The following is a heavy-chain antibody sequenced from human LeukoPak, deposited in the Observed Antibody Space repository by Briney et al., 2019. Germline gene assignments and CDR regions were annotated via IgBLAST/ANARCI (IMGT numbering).Heavy chain of an antibody. CDR3: ARLSMDV. CDR2: INHSGST. Sequence: PSETLSLTCAVYGGSFSGYYWSWIRQPPEKGLGWIGEINHSGSTNYNPSLKSRVTISVDTSKNQFSLKLSSVTAADTAVYYCARLSMDVWGKGTTVTVSS. CDR1: GGSFSGYY. V-gene: IGHV4-34*01. J-gene: IGHJ6*03.